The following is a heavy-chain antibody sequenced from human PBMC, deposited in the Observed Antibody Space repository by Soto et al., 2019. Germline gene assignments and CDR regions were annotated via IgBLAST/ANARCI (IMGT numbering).Heavy chain of an antibody. CDR1: GFTFSSYA. D-gene: IGHD2-15*01. J-gene: IGHJ3*02. V-gene: IGHV3-30-3*01. CDR2: ISYDGSNK. CDR3: AREQLRSHLCSGGSCYSRAGAFDI. Sequence: PGGSLRLSCAASGFTFSSYAMHWVRQAPGKGLEWVAVISYDGSNKYYADSVKGRFTISRDNSKDTLYLQMNSLRAEDTAVYYCAREQLRSHLCSGGSCYSRAGAFDIWGQGTMVTVSS.